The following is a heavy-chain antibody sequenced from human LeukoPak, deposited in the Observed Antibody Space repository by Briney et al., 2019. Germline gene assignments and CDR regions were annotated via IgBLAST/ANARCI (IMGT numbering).Heavy chain of an antibody. D-gene: IGHD6-19*01. Sequence: GGSLRLSCAASGFTLSTYRMNWVRQAPGKGLEWVSYISSSSIIVYYAASVKGRFTISRDNAKNTLYLQMNSLRAEDTAVYYCIRSNGWPDYWGQGTLVTVSS. CDR1: GFTLSTYR. CDR3: IRSNGWPDY. J-gene: IGHJ4*02. CDR2: ISSSSIIV. V-gene: IGHV3-48*04.